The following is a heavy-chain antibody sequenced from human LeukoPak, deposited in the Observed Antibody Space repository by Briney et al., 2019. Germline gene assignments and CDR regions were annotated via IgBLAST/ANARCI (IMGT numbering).Heavy chain of an antibody. CDR2: INHSGST. CDR3: ARHRVRSDSSGYYYVRWFDP. J-gene: IGHJ5*02. CDR1: GGSFSGYY. Sequence: SETLSLTCAVYGGSFSGYYWSWIRQPPGKGLEWIGEINHSGSTNYNPSLKSRVTKSVDTSKNQFSLKLSSVTAADTAVYYCARHRVRSDSSGYYYVRWFDPWGQGTLVTVSS. D-gene: IGHD3-22*01. V-gene: IGHV4-34*01.